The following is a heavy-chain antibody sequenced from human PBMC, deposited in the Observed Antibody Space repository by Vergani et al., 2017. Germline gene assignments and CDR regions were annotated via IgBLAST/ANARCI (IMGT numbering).Heavy chain of an antibody. CDR1: GFTFSSYE. D-gene: IGHD5-24*01. V-gene: IGHV3-23*01. CDR3: GRGSDNYN. Sequence: EVQLLESGGGLVQPGGSLRLSCAASGFTFSSYEMNWVRQAPGKGLEWVSSIKNTGDSTHYADSVKGRFTISRDNSKNTLYLQMNSLRVEDTAVYYCGRGSDNYNWGQGTLVTVSS. J-gene: IGHJ4*02. CDR2: IKNTGDST.